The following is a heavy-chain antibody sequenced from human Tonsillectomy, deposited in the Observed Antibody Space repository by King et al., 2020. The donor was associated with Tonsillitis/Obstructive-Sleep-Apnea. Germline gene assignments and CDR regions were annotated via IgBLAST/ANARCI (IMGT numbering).Heavy chain of an antibody. J-gene: IGHJ5*02. CDR1: GGSFSGYY. Sequence: VQLPQWGAGLLKPSETLSLTCAVYGGSFSGYYWSWIRQPPGKGLEWIGEINHSGSTNYNPSLKSRVTISVDTSKNQFSLKLSTVTAADTAVYYCARGPYCSSTSCSGGWFDPWGQGTLVTVSS. V-gene: IGHV4-34*01. D-gene: IGHD2-2*01. CDR3: ARGPYCSSTSCSGGWFDP. CDR2: INHSGST.